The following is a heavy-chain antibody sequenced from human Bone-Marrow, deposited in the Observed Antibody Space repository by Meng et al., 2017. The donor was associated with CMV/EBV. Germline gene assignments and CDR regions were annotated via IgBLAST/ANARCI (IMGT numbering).Heavy chain of an antibody. J-gene: IGHJ6*02. Sequence: ASVKVSCKASGYTFINYDINWVRQATGQGLEWIGWMNPNSGNTGYAQMFQGRFTISRDNSKNTLYLQMNSLRAEDTAVYYCARVITMIVVGFYYYGMDVWGQGTTVTVSS. V-gene: IGHV1-8*01. D-gene: IGHD3-22*01. CDR3: ARVITMIVVGFYYYGMDV. CDR1: GYTFINYD. CDR2: MNPNSGNT.